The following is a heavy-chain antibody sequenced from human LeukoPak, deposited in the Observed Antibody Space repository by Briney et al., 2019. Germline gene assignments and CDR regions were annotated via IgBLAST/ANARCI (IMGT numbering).Heavy chain of an antibody. D-gene: IGHD3-10*01. Sequence: GASVKVSCKASGYTFTGYYMHWVRQAPGQGLEWMGWINPNSGGTNYAQKFQGRVTMTRDTSISTAYMELSRLRSDDTAVYYCARAAELLWFGEPVVFWFDPWGQGTLVTGSS. CDR1: GYTFTGYY. J-gene: IGHJ5*02. V-gene: IGHV1-2*02. CDR2: INPNSGGT. CDR3: ARAAELLWFGEPVVFWFDP.